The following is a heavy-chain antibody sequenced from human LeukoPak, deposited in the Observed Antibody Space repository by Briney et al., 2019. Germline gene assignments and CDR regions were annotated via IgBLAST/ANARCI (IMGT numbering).Heavy chain of an antibody. J-gene: IGHJ4*02. V-gene: IGHV4-4*07. CDR3: ARGDGYNSGSFDY. Sequence: SETLSLTCIVSGDSISTHYWSWIRQPAGKGLEWIGRIYTIGGTDYNPSLRSQVTISVDTSKNQFSLKLNSVTAADTAICYCARGDGYNSGSFDYWGPGTLVT. CDR2: IYTIGGT. D-gene: IGHD5-24*01. CDR1: GDSISTHY.